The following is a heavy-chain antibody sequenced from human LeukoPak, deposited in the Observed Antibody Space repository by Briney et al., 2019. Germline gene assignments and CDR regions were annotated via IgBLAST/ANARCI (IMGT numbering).Heavy chain of an antibody. CDR2: INHSGST. Sequence: PGGSLRLSCVVSGFTFSSDWMTWVRQAPGKGLEWIGEINHSGSTNYIPSLKSRVTISVDTSKNQFSLRLSSVTAADTAVYYCARSQWLIALDYWGQGTLVTVSS. CDR1: GFTFSSDW. V-gene: IGHV4-34*01. CDR3: ARSQWLIALDY. D-gene: IGHD6-19*01. J-gene: IGHJ4*02.